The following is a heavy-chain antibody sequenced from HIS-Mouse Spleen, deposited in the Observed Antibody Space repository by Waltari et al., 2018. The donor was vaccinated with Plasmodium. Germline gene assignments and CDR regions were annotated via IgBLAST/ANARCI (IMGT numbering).Heavy chain of an antibody. J-gene: IGHJ2*01. V-gene: IGHV3-7*01. CDR2: IKQDGSEK. D-gene: IGHD6-13*01. CDR3: ASSWYWYFDL. Sequence: EVQLVESGGGLVQPGGSVSLSCAASGFNFSSYWMSWVRQAPGKGLEWVANIKQDGSEKYYVDSVKGRFTISRDNAKNSLYLQMNSLRAEDTAVYYCASSWYWYFDLWGRGTLVTVSS. CDR1: GFNFSSYW.